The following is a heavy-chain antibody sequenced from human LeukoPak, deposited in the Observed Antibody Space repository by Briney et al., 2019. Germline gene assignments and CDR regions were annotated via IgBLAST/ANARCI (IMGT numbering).Heavy chain of an antibody. V-gene: IGHV1-18*01. CDR2: ISAYNGTT. D-gene: IGHD6-13*01. CDR1: GYTFTSYG. CDR3: ARTQSRSWPRTYYGMDV. J-gene: IGHJ6*02. Sequence: ASVKVFCRASGYTFTSYGISWVRQAPGQGLEWMGWISAYNGTTNYAQKLQGRVTMTTDTSTSTAYMELRSLRSDDTAVYYCARTQSRSWPRTYYGMDVWGQGTTVTVSS.